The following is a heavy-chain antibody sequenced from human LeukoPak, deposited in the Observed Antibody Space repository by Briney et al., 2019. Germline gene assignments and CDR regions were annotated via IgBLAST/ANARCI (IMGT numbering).Heavy chain of an antibody. Sequence: SETLSLTCAVSGYSISSGYYWGWIRQPPGKGLEWIGSIYHSGSTHYNPSLKSRVTISVDTSKNQCSLKLSSVTAADTAVYYCARLSTWFDPWGQGTLVTVSS. CDR3: ARLSTWFDP. CDR1: GYSISSGYY. V-gene: IGHV4-38-2*01. J-gene: IGHJ5*02. CDR2: IYHSGST.